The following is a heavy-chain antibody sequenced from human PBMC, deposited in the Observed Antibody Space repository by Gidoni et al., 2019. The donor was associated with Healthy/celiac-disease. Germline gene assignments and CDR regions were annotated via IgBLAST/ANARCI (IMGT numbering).Heavy chain of an antibody. CDR3: TTVWYSSGWYGNFDY. V-gene: IGHV3-15*01. J-gene: IGHJ4*02. Sequence: EVQLVESGGGLVKPGGSLRLSCAASGFTFSTAWMSWVRQAPGKGLEWVGLIKSKTDGGTTDSAAPVKGRFTISRDDSQNTLYLQMNSLKTEDTAVYYCTTVWYSSGWYGNFDYWGQGTLVTVSS. D-gene: IGHD6-19*01. CDR1: GFTFSTAW. CDR2: IKSKTDGGTT.